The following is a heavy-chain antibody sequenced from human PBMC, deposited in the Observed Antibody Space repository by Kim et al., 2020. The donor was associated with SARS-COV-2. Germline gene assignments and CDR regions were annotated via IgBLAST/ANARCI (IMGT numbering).Heavy chain of an antibody. Sequence: GGSLRLSCAASGFTFKNSAMTWVRQPPGKGLEWVATISGNGVDTFHADSVKGRFTISRDNSKNTMYLQMNSLRGEDTALYYCAKGGHYSSFDPWGQGTLV. CDR2: ISGNGVDT. V-gene: IGHV3-23*01. CDR1: GFTFKNSA. D-gene: IGHD6-13*01. J-gene: IGHJ5*02. CDR3: AKGGHYSSFDP.